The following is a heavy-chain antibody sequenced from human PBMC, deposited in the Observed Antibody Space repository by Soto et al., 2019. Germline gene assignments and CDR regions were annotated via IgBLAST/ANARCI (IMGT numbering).Heavy chain of an antibody. CDR3: ARLYCSSDSCYSVGGFDI. V-gene: IGHV3-33*01. Sequence: QVQMVESGGGVVQPGRSLRLSCAASGFTFSRYGIHWVRQAPGKGLEWVAAIWFDGSDKYYVDSVKGRFTISRDNSKNTVYLQMNSLRAADTAVYHCARLYCSSDSCYSVGGFDIWGRGTIVTVSS. D-gene: IGHD2-15*01. CDR2: IWFDGSDK. J-gene: IGHJ3*02. CDR1: GFTFSRYG.